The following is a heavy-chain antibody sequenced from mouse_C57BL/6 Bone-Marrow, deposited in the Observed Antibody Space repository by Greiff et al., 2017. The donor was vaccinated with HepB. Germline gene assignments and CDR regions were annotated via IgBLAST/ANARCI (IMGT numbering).Heavy chain of an antibody. Sequence: QVHVKQSGAELAKPGASVKLSCKASGYTFTSYWMHWVKQRPGQGLEWIGYINPSSGYTKYNQKFKDKATLTADKSSSTAYMQLSSLTSEDSDVYYCASPYDYDEGWFAYWGQGTLVTVSA. V-gene: IGHV1-7*01. D-gene: IGHD2-4*01. J-gene: IGHJ3*01. CDR3: ASPYDYDEGWFAY. CDR1: GYTFTSYW. CDR2: INPSSGYT.